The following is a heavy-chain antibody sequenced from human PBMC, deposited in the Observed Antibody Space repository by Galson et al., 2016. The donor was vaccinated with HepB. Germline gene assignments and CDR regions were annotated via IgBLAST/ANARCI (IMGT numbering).Heavy chain of an antibody. CDR3: ARPERYYDSSGYYTSDAFDI. CDR1: GYSFTTYW. J-gene: IGHJ3*02. CDR2: IDPGDSYT. V-gene: IGHV5-10-1*01. Sequence: GYSFTTYWIRGARPMLGIGLEWTGRIDPGDSYTNYSPSFQGHVTIPADKSVTTAYLQWSSLKASDTAMYYCARPERYYDSSGYYTSDAFDIWGQGTMVTVSS. D-gene: IGHD3-22*01.